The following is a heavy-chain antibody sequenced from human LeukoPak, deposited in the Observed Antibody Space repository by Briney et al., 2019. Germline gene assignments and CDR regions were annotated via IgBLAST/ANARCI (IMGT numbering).Heavy chain of an antibody. Sequence: SETPSLTCAVYGGSFSGYYWSWIRQPPGKGQEWIGEINLRGSTNYNPSLKSRVTISVDTSKNQFSLKLSSVTAADTAVYYCARVRTVEYSSSTAMFDAFDIWGQGTMVTVSS. V-gene: IGHV4-34*01. CDR1: GGSFSGYY. D-gene: IGHD6-6*01. J-gene: IGHJ3*02. CDR3: ARVRTVEYSSSTAMFDAFDI. CDR2: INLRGST.